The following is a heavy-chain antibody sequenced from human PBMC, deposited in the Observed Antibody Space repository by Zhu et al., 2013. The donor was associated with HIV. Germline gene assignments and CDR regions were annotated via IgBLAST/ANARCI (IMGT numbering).Heavy chain of an antibody. D-gene: IGHD4-4*01. CDR3: ARMNSRIYGLDV. CDR1: GYTFTSYD. V-gene: IGHV1-8*01. CDR2: MNPNSGNT. Sequence: QVQLVQSGAEVKKPGASVKVSCKASGYTFTSYDINWVRQATGQGLEWMGWMNPNSGNTGYAQKFQGRVTMTRNTSTSTAYMELSSLSSEDTAVYYCARMNSRIYGLDVWGQGTTVTVSS. J-gene: IGHJ6*02.